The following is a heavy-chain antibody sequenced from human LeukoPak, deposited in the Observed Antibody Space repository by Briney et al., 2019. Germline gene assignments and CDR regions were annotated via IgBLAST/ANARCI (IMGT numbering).Heavy chain of an antibody. CDR1: GYTFTDYY. D-gene: IGHD1-26*01. CDR2: ISPNSGGT. J-gene: IGHJ5*02. Sequence: ASVKVSCKASGYTFTDYYMHWVRQAPGQGLEWMGWISPNSGGTNYAQKFQGRVTMTRDTSISTAYMELSRLRSDDTAVYYCARDYPITGYSNGRGWFDPWGQGTLVTVSS. CDR3: ARDYPITGYSNGRGWFDP. V-gene: IGHV1-2*02.